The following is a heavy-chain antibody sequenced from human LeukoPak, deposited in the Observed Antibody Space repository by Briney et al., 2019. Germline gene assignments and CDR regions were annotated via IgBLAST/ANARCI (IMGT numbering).Heavy chain of an antibody. CDR3: ASGGMIVVATDAFDI. CDR2: IYYSGST. J-gene: IGHJ3*02. D-gene: IGHD3-22*01. Sequence: SETLFLTCTVSGGSISSSSYYWGWIRQPPGKGLEWIGSIYYSGSTYYNPSLKSRVTISVDTSKNQFSLKLSSVTAADTAVYYCASGGMIVVATDAFDIWGQGTMVTVSS. V-gene: IGHV4-39*01. CDR1: GGSISSSSYY.